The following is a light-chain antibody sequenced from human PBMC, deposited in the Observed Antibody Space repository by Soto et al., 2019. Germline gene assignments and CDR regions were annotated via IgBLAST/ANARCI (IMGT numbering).Light chain of an antibody. CDR1: QGISRY. CDR3: LHYDTYPLA. Sequence: GDVVTITCRASQGISRYLAWYQQKPGRAPQLLISAASTLQSGVPSRFSGSGSGTDFTLTISDLQPEDFATYYCLHYDTYPLAFGGGTKVDIK. J-gene: IGKJ4*01. V-gene: IGKV1-8*01. CDR2: AAS.